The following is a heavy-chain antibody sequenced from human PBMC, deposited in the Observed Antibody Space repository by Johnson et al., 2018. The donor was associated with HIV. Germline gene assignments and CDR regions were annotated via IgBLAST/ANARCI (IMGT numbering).Heavy chain of an antibody. CDR2: ISYDGIEK. J-gene: IGHJ3*02. V-gene: IGHV3-30*03. CDR3: ARVGAAGVDAFDI. Sequence: VQLVESGGGLVQPGGSLRLSCAASGFTFNTYAMHWVRQAPGKGLEWVALISYDGIEKYYADSVEGRFTISRDNAKNSLYLQMNSLRAEDTAVYYCARVGAAGVDAFDIWGQGTMVTVSS. D-gene: IGHD6-25*01. CDR1: GFTFNTYA.